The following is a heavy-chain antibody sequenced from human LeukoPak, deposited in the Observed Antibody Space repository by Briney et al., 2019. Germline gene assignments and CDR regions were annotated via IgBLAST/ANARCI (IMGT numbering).Heavy chain of an antibody. CDR2: INPNSGGT. CDR1: GYTFTGYY. Sequence: GASVKVSCKASGYTFTGYYMHWVRQAPGQGLEWMGWINPNSGGTNYAQKFQGRVTMTRDTSISTAYMELSRLRSDDTAVYYCARVYMGYCSGTSCSHWFDPWGQGTLVTVSS. CDR3: ARVYMGYCSGTSCSHWFDP. J-gene: IGHJ5*02. V-gene: IGHV1-2*02. D-gene: IGHD2-2*01.